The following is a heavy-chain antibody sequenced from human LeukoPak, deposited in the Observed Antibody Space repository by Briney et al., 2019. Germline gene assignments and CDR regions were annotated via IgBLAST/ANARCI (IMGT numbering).Heavy chain of an antibody. CDR3: AKRGIVIRAVIIIGFHKEAYYFDY. V-gene: IGHV3-23*01. CDR1: GFSFISYG. Sequence: PGGSLRLSCAASGFSFISYGMHWVRQAPGKGLEWVSGISERGGSTNYADSVKGRFIISRDTSKNTVYLQMNSLRVEDTAVYFCAKRGIVIRAVIIIGFHKEAYYFDYWGQGILVTVSS. D-gene: IGHD3-10*01. CDR2: ISERGGST. J-gene: IGHJ4*02.